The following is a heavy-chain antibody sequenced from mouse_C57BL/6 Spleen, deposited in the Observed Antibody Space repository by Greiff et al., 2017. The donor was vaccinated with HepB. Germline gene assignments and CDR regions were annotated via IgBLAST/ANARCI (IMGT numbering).Heavy chain of an antibody. J-gene: IGHJ2*01. D-gene: IGHD1-1*01. CDR2: IDPANGNT. CDR3: ARIYYGSSYPFDY. Sequence: VQLQQSVAELVRPGASVKLSCTASGFNIKNTYMHWVKQRPEQGLEWIGRIDPANGNTKYAPKFQGKATITADTPSNTAYLQLSSLTSEDTAIYYCARIYYGSSYPFDYWGQGTTLTVSS. V-gene: IGHV14-3*01. CDR1: GFNIKNTY.